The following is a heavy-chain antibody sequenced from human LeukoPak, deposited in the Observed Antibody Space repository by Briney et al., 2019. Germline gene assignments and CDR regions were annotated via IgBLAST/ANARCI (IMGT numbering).Heavy chain of an antibody. V-gene: IGHV3-30*18. CDR2: ISYDGSNK. D-gene: IGHD3-16*02. Sequence: PGRSLRLSCAASGFTFSSYGMHWVRQAPGKGLEWVAVISYDGSNKYYADSVKGRFTISRDNSKNTPYLQMNSLRAEDTAVYYCAKDYQGCQDYWGQGTLVTVSS. J-gene: IGHJ4*02. CDR1: GFTFSSYG. CDR3: AKDYQGCQDY.